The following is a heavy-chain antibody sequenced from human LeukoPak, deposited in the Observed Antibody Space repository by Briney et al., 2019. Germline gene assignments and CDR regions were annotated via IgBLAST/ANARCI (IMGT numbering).Heavy chain of an antibody. CDR1: GYTFTSNG. J-gene: IGHJ4*02. CDR2: ISAYSGKT. V-gene: IGHV1-18*01. D-gene: IGHD2-8*01. Sequence: GASVKVSFKASGYTFTSNGISWVRQAPGQGLEWMGWISAYSGKTNYAQKLQGRVTMTTDTSTSTAYMELRSLRSEDTAVYYCARYAYCTNGVCPELRDYWGQGTLVTVSS. CDR3: ARYAYCTNGVCPELRDY.